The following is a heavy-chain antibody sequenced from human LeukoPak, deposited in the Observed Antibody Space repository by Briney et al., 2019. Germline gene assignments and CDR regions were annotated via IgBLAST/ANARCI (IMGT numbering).Heavy chain of an antibody. CDR3: VKDPPSPDPYTNYLFDY. CDR2: IRHDGTND. CDR1: GLRFSTYG. J-gene: IGHJ4*02. V-gene: IGHV3-30*02. D-gene: IGHD4-11*01. Sequence: GGSLRLSCAASGLRFSTYGMHWVRQAPGKGLEWVAYIRHDGTNDHYADSVKGRFTISRDNPKNTPYLQMHSLRAEDTAIYYCVKDPPSPDPYTNYLFDYWGQGTLVTVSS.